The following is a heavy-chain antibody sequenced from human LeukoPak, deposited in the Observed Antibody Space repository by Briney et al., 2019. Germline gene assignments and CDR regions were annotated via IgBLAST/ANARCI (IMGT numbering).Heavy chain of an antibody. V-gene: IGHV3-74*01. CDR1: GFTFISYG. J-gene: IGHJ4*01. D-gene: IGHD2-21*02. Sequence: GGSLRLSCAVSGFTFISYGMQWVRQAPGKGLAWVSRINTDGSGTAYADSVKGRFTISGDNAKNTLYLQMNSLRAEDTALYYCARELPREVTLDYWGQGTLATVSS. CDR2: INTDGSGT. CDR3: ARELPREVTLDY.